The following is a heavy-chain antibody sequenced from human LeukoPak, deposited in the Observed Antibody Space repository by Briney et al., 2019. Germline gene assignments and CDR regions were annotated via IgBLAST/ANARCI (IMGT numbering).Heavy chain of an antibody. Sequence: GGSLRLSCVASGFTFSSYAMSWVRQAPGKGLEWVSGISGSGGSTYYADSVKGRFTISRDNSKNTLFLQMNSLRAEDTAVYYCAKETYSSGWYPYFDYWGQGTLVTVTS. CDR1: GFTFSSYA. CDR2: ISGSGGST. V-gene: IGHV3-23*01. D-gene: IGHD6-19*01. CDR3: AKETYSSGWYPYFDY. J-gene: IGHJ4*02.